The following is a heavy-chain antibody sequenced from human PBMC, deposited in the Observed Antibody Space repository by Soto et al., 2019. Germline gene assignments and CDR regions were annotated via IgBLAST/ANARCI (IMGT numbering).Heavy chain of an antibody. Sequence: TLSLTCTVSGGSISSYYWSWIRQPPGKGLEWIGYIYYSGSTNYNPSLKSRVTISVDTSKNQFSLKLSSVTAADTAVYYCARGVGSSSSDFDYWGQGTLVTVSS. V-gene: IGHV4-59*01. D-gene: IGHD6-6*01. CDR2: IYYSGST. J-gene: IGHJ4*02. CDR1: GGSISSYY. CDR3: ARGVGSSSSDFDY.